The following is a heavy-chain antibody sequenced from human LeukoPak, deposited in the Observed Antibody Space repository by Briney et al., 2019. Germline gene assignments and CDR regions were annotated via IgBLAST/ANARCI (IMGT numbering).Heavy chain of an antibody. J-gene: IGHJ6*02. D-gene: IGHD2-2*02. CDR1: GFTFSIYA. V-gene: IGHV3-30-3*01. CDR2: ISSDGSNQ. CDR3: AKGLGYCSSTSCYRNYCYYYGMDV. Sequence: GRPLRLSCAASGFTFSIYAMHWVRQAPGKGLEWVAFISSDGSNQYYADSVKGRFTISRDNSKNTLYLQMNSLRAEDTAVYYCAKGLGYCSSTSCYRNYCYYYGMDVWGQGTTVTVSS.